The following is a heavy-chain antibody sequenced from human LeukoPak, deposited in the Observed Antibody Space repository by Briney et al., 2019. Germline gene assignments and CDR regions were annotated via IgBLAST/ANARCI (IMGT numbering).Heavy chain of an antibody. Sequence: GASVKVSCKASGYTFTSYYMHWVRQAPGQGLEWMGIINPSGGSTSYAQKFQGRVTMTRDMSTSTVYMELSSLRSDDTAVYYCARDVAGDTGEYYFDCWGQGTLVTVSS. D-gene: IGHD2-8*02. J-gene: IGHJ4*02. CDR2: INPSGGST. V-gene: IGHV1-46*01. CDR1: GYTFTSYY. CDR3: ARDVAGDTGEYYFDC.